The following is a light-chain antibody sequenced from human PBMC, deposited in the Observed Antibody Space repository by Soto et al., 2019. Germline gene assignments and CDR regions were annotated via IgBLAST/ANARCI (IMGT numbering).Light chain of an antibody. J-gene: IGKJ5*01. CDR2: GAS. CDR3: QQYNNWPPIT. Sequence: ELVLTQSPGTLSLSPGERATLSCMANQSCGSTSLALHQRKPCQAPRLLIYGASTRATGIPARFSGSGSGTEFTLTISSLQSEDFAVYYCQQYNNWPPITFGQGTRLEIK. V-gene: IGKV3-15*01. CDR1: QSCGST.